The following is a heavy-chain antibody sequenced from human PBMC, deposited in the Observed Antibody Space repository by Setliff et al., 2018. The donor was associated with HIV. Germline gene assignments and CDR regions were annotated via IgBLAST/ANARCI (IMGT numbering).Heavy chain of an antibody. Sequence: LSLTCTVSGGSISSYYWSWIRQPPGKGLEWIGYIYYSGSTNYNPSLKSRVTISVDTSKNQFSLKLGSVTAADTAVYYCARDLGLYSSSWARFDAFDIWGQGTMVTVSS. CDR1: GGSISSYY. J-gene: IGHJ3*02. D-gene: IGHD6-13*01. CDR3: ARDLGLYSSSWARFDAFDI. CDR2: IYYSGST. V-gene: IGHV4-59*01.